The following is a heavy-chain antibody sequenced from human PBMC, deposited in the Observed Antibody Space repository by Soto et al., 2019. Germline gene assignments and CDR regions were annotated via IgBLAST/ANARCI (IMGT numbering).Heavy chain of an antibody. CDR1: CGSISSYY. D-gene: IGHD6-13*01. CDR3: ARAESSSWSNYYYYGMDV. J-gene: IGHJ6*02. CDR2: IYYSGST. V-gene: IGHV4-59*01. Sequence: SETLSLTCTVSCGSISSYYWSWIRQPPGKGLEWIGYIYYSGSTNYNPSLKSRVTISVDTSKNQFSLKLSSVTAADTAVYYCARAESSSWSNYYYYGMDVWGQGTTVTVSS.